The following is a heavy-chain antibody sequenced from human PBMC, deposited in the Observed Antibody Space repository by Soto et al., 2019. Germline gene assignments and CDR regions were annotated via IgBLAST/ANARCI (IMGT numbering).Heavy chain of an antibody. CDR3: AHSADIVATSPSYYFDY. V-gene: IGHV2-5*02. CDR2: IYWDDDK. D-gene: IGHD5-12*01. CDR1: GFSLSTSGVG. Sequence: SGPTLVNPTQTLTLTCTFSGFSLSTSGVGVGWIRQPPGKALEWLALIYWDDDKRYSPSLKSRLTITKDTSKNQVVLTMTNMDPVXXXTYYCAHSADIVATSPSYYFDYWGQGTLVTVSS. J-gene: IGHJ4*02.